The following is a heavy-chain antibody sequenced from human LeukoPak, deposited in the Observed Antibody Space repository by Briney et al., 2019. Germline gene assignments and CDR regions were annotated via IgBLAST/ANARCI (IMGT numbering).Heavy chain of an antibody. CDR1: GYSFTTYW. CDR2: IDPSDSYT. D-gene: IGHD2-2*01. J-gene: IGHJ3*02. V-gene: IGHV5-10-1*01. CDR3: ARRQLPDAFDI. Sequence: GDSLMISSTASGYSFTTYWISWVRQLPGKGLEWLGRIDPSDSYTNYSPSFQGHVTISADKSISTAYLQWSSLKASDTAIYYCARRQLPDAFDIWGQGTMVTVSS.